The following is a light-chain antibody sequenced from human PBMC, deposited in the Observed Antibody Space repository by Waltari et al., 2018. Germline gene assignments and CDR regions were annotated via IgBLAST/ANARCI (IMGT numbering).Light chain of an antibody. Sequence: QSALTQPRSVSGSPGQSVTISCTGTSSDVGGYNYVSWSQQHPGKAPKLMVYDVTKRPSGVPDRFSGSKSGSTASLTISGLQAEDEADYYCCSYADTYTVLFGGGTKLTVL. CDR1: SSDVGGYNY. CDR3: CSYADTYTVL. CDR2: DVT. J-gene: IGLJ2*01. V-gene: IGLV2-11*01.